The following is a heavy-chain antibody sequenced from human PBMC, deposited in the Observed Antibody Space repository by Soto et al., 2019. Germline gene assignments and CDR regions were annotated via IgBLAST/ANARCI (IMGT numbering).Heavy chain of an antibody. D-gene: IGHD3-3*01. V-gene: IGHV1-8*01. J-gene: IGHJ5*02. Sequence: ASVKVSCKASGYTFTGYDINWVRQATGQGLEWMGWMNPNSGNTGYAQKFQGRVTMTRNTSISTAYMELSSLRSEDTAVYYCARGHDFWSGYYALFDPWGQGTPVTVSS. CDR3: ARGHDFWSGYYALFDP. CDR1: GYTFTGYD. CDR2: MNPNSGNT.